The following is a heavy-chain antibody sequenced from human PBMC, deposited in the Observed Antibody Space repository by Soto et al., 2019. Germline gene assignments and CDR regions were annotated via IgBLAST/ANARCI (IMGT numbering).Heavy chain of an antibody. CDR1: GFTFSSYG. CDR2: IWYDGSNK. J-gene: IGHJ3*02. V-gene: IGHV3-33*01. CDR3: AREFSVEQWPGNAFDT. D-gene: IGHD6-19*01. Sequence: QVQLVESGGGVVQPGRSLRLSCAASGFTFSSYGMHWVRQAPGKGLEWVAVIWYDGSNKYYADSVKGRFTISRDNSKNTLYLQMNSLRAEDTAVYYCAREFSVEQWPGNAFDTWGLGTMVTVSS.